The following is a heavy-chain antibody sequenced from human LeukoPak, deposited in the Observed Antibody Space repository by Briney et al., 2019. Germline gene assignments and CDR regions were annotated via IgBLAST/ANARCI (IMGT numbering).Heavy chain of an antibody. CDR2: INPNSGGT. D-gene: IGHD6-19*01. CDR3: ARDLSVAASAT. Sequence: GASVKVSCKASGYTFTGYYMHWVRQAPGQGLEWMGWINPNSGGTNYAQKFQGRVTITRDTSMSTAYMELSRLRSDDTAVYYCARDLSVAASATWGPRDLVTVS. V-gene: IGHV1-2*02. CDR1: GYTFTGYY. J-gene: IGHJ5*02.